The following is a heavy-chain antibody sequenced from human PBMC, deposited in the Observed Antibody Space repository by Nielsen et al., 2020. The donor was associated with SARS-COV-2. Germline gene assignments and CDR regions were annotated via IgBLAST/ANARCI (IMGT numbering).Heavy chain of an antibody. J-gene: IGHJ4*02. D-gene: IGHD3-16*01. CDR1: GFTFSTYW. CDR3: VRGLQVPNGLAHR. Sequence: GGSLRLSCAASGFTFSTYWMHWVRQAPGKGLVWVSRLNSDGSTTTYADSVKGRFTISRDNAKNTLYLQMNSLRAEDTAVYYCVRGLQVPNGLAHRWGQGTLVTVS. V-gene: IGHV3-74*01. CDR2: LNSDGSTT.